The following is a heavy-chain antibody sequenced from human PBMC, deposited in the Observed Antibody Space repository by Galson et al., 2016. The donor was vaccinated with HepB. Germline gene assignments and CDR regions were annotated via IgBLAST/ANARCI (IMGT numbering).Heavy chain of an antibody. V-gene: IGHV3-30*03. D-gene: IGHD2-2*01. Sequence: SLRLSCAASGFIFRNFGVHWVRQAPGKGLEWVAVISYDGNTHFYADSVKGRFAISRDNAKNTLYLQMNSLRAEDTAVYYCARDPGGYCSSTSCYGKDAFDIWGQGTMVTVSS. CDR2: ISYDGNTH. CDR3: ARDPGGYCSSTSCYGKDAFDI. CDR1: GFIFRNFG. J-gene: IGHJ3*02.